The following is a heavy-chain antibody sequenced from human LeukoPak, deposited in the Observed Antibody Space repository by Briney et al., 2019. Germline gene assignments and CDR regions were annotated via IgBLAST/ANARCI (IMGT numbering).Heavy chain of an antibody. Sequence: PGGSLRLSCAASGFTFSSYWVHWVRQAPGKGPVWVSRINNDGSGTTYADSVKGRFTISRDDSKNTLYLQMDSLRAEDTAVYYCVKDFVGARDYWGQGTLVTVSS. V-gene: IGHV3-74*01. D-gene: IGHD1-26*01. CDR1: GFTFSSYW. CDR3: VKDFVGARDY. J-gene: IGHJ4*02. CDR2: INNDGSGT.